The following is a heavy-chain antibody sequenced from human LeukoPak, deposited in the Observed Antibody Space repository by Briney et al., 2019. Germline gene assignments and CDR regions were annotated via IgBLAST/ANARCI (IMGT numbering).Heavy chain of an antibody. Sequence: GGSLRLSCAASGFTFSSYAMHWVRQAPGKGLEWVATISYDGSNKYYADSVKGRFTISRDNSKNTLYVQMNSLRAEDTAVYYCARDGKYCSSITCYTGNWFDPWGQGTLVTVSS. CDR2: ISYDGSNK. D-gene: IGHD2-2*02. J-gene: IGHJ5*02. CDR3: ARDGKYCSSITCYTGNWFDP. V-gene: IGHV3-30*04. CDR1: GFTFSSYA.